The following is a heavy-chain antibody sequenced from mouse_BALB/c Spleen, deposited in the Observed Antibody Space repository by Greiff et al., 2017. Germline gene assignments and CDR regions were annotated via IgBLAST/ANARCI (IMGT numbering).Heavy chain of an antibody. D-gene: IGHD1-1*01. J-gene: IGHJ2*01. Sequence: VKLMESGPGLVAPSQSLSITCTVSGFSLTGYGVNWVRQPPGKGLEWLGMIWGDGSTDYNSALKSRLSISKDNSKSQVFLKMNSLQTDDTARYYCARGDYGSSYAFDYWGQGTTLTVSS. CDR3: ARGDYGSSYAFDY. CDR1: GFSLTGYG. V-gene: IGHV2-6-7*01. CDR2: IWGDGST.